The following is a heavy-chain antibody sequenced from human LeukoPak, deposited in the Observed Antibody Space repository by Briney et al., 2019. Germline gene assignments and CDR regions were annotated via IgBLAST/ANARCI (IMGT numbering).Heavy chain of an antibody. D-gene: IGHD3-10*01. CDR1: GFTFRNYG. CDR2: IRYDGSIK. CDR3: AKDVNVGGDYFDY. Sequence: GGSLRLSCAASGFTFRNYGMHWVRLAPGKGLEWVAFIRYDGSIKYYVDSVKGRFTVSRDNSKNTLYLQMNSLRAENTAVYYCAKDVNVGGDYFDYWGQGTLVTVSS. J-gene: IGHJ4*02. V-gene: IGHV3-30*02.